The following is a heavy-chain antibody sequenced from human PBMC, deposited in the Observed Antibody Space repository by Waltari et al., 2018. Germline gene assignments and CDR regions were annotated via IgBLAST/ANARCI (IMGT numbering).Heavy chain of an antibody. CDR3: AEGKSFDY. V-gene: IGHV3-7*01. CDR1: GVPLRDCW. CDR2: IKQDGSEK. Sequence: EVQLVESGGGLVQPGWYVRRPGVASGVPLRDCWWSWVRQAPGKGLEWVANIKQDGSEKYYVESVKGRFTISRDNAKNSLSLQMNSLRAGDTAVYYCAEGKSFDYWGQGTLVTVSS. J-gene: IGHJ4*02.